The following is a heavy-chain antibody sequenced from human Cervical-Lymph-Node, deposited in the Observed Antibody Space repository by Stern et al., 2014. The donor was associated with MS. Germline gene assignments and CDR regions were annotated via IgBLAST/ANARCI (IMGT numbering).Heavy chain of an antibody. CDR2: IWYDGTNE. D-gene: IGHD3-22*01. CDR3: ARLGSGYNGSYYNYGMDV. Sequence: VQLVESGGGVVQPGKSLRLSCAASGFIFSRYGMHWVRQAPGKRPEWVATIWYDGTNENYGDPVKGRFTISRDNSKNTLYLQMNSLRVEDTAVYYCARLGSGYNGSYYNYGMDVWGQGTTVTVSS. CDR1: GFIFSRYG. J-gene: IGHJ6*02. V-gene: IGHV3-33*01.